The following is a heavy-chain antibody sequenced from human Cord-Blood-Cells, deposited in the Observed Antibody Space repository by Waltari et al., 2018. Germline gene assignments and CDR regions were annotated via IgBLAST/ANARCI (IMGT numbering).Heavy chain of an antibody. CDR2: IYSAGST. V-gene: IGHV3-53*01. J-gene: IGHJ4*02. CDR1: GFTVSSNY. CDR3: AREDYGGNGG. Sequence: EVQLVESGGGLIQPGGSLRLSCAASGFTVSSNYMSWVRQAPGKGLECVSVIYSAGSTYSANSVKGRFTIARDNSKHTLYLQMNSLRAEDTAVYYCAREDYGGNGGWGQGTLVTVSS. D-gene: IGHD4-17*01.